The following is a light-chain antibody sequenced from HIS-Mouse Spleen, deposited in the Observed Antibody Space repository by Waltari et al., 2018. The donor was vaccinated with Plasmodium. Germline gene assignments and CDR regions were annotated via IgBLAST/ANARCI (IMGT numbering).Light chain of an antibody. J-gene: IGLJ3*02. Sequence: SYELTQPPSVSVSPGQTARITCSGDALPKKYAYWYPQKSGQAPVLVIYEDSKRPSGIPVRSSGSSSGSLATLTISGSHVEDEADYYGYSTDISGNHRVFCGGTKLTVL. CDR2: EDS. CDR3: YSTDISGNHRV. CDR1: ALPKKY. V-gene: IGLV3-10*01.